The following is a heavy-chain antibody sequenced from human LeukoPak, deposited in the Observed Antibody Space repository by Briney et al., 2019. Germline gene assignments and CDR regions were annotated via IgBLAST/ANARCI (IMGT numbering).Heavy chain of an antibody. CDR1: GFTVSSNY. J-gene: IGHJ3*02. V-gene: IGHV3-53*01. D-gene: IGHD3-3*01. Sequence: GGSLRLSCAASGFTVSSNYMSWVRQAPGKGLEWVSVIYSGGSTYYADSVKGRFTISRDNSKNTLYLQMNSLRAEDTAVYYCARGVDYDFWSGYPSDIWGQGTMVTVSS. CDR2: IYSGGST. CDR3: ARGVDYDFWSGYPSDI.